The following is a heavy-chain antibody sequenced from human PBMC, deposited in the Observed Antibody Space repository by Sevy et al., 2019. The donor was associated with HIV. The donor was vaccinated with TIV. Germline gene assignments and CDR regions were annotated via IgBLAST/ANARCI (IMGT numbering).Heavy chain of an antibody. D-gene: IGHD5-12*01. CDR3: ARAGIGGYDFTRFDY. CDR1: GYSISSGYY. CDR2: IYHSGST. V-gene: IGHV4-38-2*01. J-gene: IGHJ4*02. Sequence: SETLSLTCAVSGYSISSGYYWGWIRQPPGKGLEWIGSIYHSGSTYYNPSLKSRVTISVDTSKNQFSLKLSSVTAADTAVYYCARAGIGGYDFTRFDYWGQGTLVTVSS.